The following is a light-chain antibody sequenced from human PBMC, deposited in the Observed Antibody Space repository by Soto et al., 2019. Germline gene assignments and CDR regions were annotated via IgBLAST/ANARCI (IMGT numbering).Light chain of an antibody. CDR3: CSYADSSTYV. CDR1: SSDVGSYNL. V-gene: IGLV2-23*01. CDR2: EDI. Sequence: ALTQPASVSGSPGQSITISCTGTSSDVGSYNLVSWYQQHPGKAPKVMIYEDIKRPSGVSNRFSGSKSDNTASLTISGLQAEDEADYYCCSYADSSTYVFGTGTKLTVL. J-gene: IGLJ1*01.